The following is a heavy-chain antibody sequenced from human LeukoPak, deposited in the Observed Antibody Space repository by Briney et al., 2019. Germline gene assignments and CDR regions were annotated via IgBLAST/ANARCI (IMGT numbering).Heavy chain of an antibody. Sequence: SETLSLTCTVSGGSISSGSYYWSWIRQPPGKGLEWIGEINHSGSTNYNPSLKSRVTISVDTSKNQFSLKLSSVTAADTAVYYCARGRRFRDTRPFDYWGQGTLVTVSS. CDR2: INHSGST. D-gene: IGHD2-21*02. CDR3: ARGRRFRDTRPFDY. V-gene: IGHV4-39*07. CDR1: GGSISSGSYY. J-gene: IGHJ4*02.